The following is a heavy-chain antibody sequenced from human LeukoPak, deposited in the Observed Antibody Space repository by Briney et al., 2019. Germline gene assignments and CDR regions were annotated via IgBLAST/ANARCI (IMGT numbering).Heavy chain of an antibody. V-gene: IGHV4-59*08. J-gene: IGHJ4*02. CDR2: IYYSGST. CDR1: GCSVSSYY. Sequence: SETLSLTCTVSGCSVSSYYWSWIRQPPGKGLEWIGYIYYSGSTNYNPALKSRVTISVDTSKNQFSLKLSSATAADTAVYYCARRFDSWGQGTLVTVSS. CDR3: ARRFDS.